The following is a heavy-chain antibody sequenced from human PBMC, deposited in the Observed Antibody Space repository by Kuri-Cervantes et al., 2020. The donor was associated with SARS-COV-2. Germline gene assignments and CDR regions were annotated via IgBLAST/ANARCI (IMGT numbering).Heavy chain of an antibody. D-gene: IGHD2-2*02. CDR3: AREVGLVPAAILLDYYYYMDV. Sequence: SETQSLTCTVSGGSISSYYWSWIRQPAGKGLEWIGRIYTSGSTNYNPSLKSRVTISVDTSKNQFSLKLSSVTAADTAVYYCAREVGLVPAAILLDYYYYMDVWGKGTTVTDSS. J-gene: IGHJ6*03. CDR1: GGSISSYY. V-gene: IGHV4-4*07. CDR2: IYTSGST.